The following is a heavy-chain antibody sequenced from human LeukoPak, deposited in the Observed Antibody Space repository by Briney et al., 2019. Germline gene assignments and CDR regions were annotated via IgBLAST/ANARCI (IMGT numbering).Heavy chain of an antibody. J-gene: IGHJ4*02. V-gene: IGHV3-23*01. CDR1: GFTFSSYG. D-gene: IGHD6-19*01. CDR3: AKKGAVAVSLDYFDY. CDR2: IGGSGSST. Sequence: GGSLRLSCAASGFTFSSYGMSWVRQAPGKGLEXVXGIGGSGSSTYYTDSVKGRFTISRDNAKNTLYLQMNSLRVVDTAVYYCAKKGAVAVSLDYFDYWGQGTLVTVSS.